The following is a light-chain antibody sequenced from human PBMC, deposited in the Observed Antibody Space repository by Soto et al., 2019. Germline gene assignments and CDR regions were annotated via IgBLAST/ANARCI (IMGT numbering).Light chain of an antibody. CDR2: GAS. CDR1: QSVSSSY. V-gene: IGKV3-20*01. Sequence: EIVLKQSPGTLSLSPGERATLSCRASQSVSSSYLAWYQQKPGQAPRLLIYGASSRATGIPDRFSGSGSGTDFTLTISRLEPEDFAVYYCQQYGSSRGLTFGPGTKVDIK. CDR3: QQYGSSRGLT. J-gene: IGKJ3*01.